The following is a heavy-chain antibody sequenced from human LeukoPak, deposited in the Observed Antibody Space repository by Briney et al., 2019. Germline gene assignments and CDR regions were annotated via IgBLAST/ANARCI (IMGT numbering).Heavy chain of an antibody. J-gene: IGHJ6*03. D-gene: IGHD2-2*01. CDR3: ARCSDSDQLLLYYYYYNMDV. Sequence: GGSLRLSCAASGFNFSSYSMNWVRQAPGKGLEWVSYISSSSSTIYYADSVKGRFTISRDNAKNSLYLQMNSLRAEDTAVYYCARCSDSDQLLLYYYYYNMDVWGTGTTVTVSS. CDR2: ISSSSSTI. V-gene: IGHV3-48*01. CDR1: GFNFSSYS.